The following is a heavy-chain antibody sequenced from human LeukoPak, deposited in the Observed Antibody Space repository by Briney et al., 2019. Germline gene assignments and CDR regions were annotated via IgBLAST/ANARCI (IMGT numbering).Heavy chain of an antibody. CDR1: GYSLTSGHY. V-gene: IGHV4-38-2*01. Sequence: SETLSLTCSVSGYSLTSGHYWGWIRQPPGKGLEWIANIYHTGSAHYNPSLKSRVTISVDTSKNQFSLKLSSVTAADTAVYYCARYCTSTTCILRGFDYWGQGTLVTVSS. D-gene: IGHD2-2*01. J-gene: IGHJ4*02. CDR3: ARYCTSTTCILRGFDY. CDR2: IYHTGSA.